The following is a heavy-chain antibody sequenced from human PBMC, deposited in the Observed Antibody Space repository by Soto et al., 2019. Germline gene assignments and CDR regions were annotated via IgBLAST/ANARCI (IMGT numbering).Heavy chain of an antibody. D-gene: IGHD1-7*01. CDR3: ARESLSLYNWNYPQYYGMDV. Sequence: PSETLSLTCTVSGDSLSSADYYWSWIRQYPGKGLEWIGYIHYSGSTYYNPSLKSRVTISVDTSKNQFSLKLSSVTAADTAVYYCARESLSLYNWNYPQYYGMDVWGQGTTVTVSS. CDR1: GDSLSSADYY. J-gene: IGHJ6*02. V-gene: IGHV4-31*03. CDR2: IHYSGST.